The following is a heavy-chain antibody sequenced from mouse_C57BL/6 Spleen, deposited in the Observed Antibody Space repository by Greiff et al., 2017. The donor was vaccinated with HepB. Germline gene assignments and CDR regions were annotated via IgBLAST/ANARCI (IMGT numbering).Heavy chain of an antibody. J-gene: IGHJ1*03. CDR2: IIDGGSYT. CDR3: VREGRNWDWYFDV. V-gene: IGHV5-4*01. Sequence: EVKLVESGGGLVKPGGSLKLSCAASGFTFSSYAMSWVSQTPEKRLEWVATIIDGGSYTYYPDNVKGRFTISRDNAKNNLYLQMSHLKSEDTAMYYCVREGRNWDWYFDVWGTGTTVTVSS. D-gene: IGHD4-1*01. CDR1: GFTFSSYA.